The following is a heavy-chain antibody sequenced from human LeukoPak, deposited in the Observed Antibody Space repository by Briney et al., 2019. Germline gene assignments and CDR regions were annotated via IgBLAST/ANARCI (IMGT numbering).Heavy chain of an antibody. Sequence: GGSLRLSCAASGFTFSSYSMNWVRQAPGRGLEWVSYISSSSSTIYYADSVKGRFTISRDNAKNSLYLQMNSLRAEDTAVYYCARRGSYVIDYWGQGTLVTVSS. J-gene: IGHJ4*02. D-gene: IGHD1-26*01. V-gene: IGHV3-48*01. CDR2: ISSSSSTI. CDR3: ARRGSYVIDY. CDR1: GFTFSSYS.